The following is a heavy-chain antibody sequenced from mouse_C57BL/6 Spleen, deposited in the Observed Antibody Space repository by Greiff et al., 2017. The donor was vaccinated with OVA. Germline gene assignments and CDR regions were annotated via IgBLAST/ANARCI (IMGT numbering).Heavy chain of an antibody. Sequence: QVQLKESGAELARPGASVKLSCKASGYTFTSYGISWVKQRTGQGLEWIGEIYPRSGNTYYNEKFKGKATLTADKSSSTAYMELRSLTSEDSAVYFCASLQFAYWGQGTLVTVSA. V-gene: IGHV1-81*01. CDR3: ASLQFAY. CDR2: IYPRSGNT. CDR1: GYTFTSYG. J-gene: IGHJ3*01.